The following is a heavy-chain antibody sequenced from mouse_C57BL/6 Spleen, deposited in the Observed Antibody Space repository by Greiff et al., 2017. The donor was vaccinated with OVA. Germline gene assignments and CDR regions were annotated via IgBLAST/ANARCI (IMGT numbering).Heavy chain of an antibody. D-gene: IGHD2-4*01. CDR1: GFTFSNYW. Sequence: EVQLQESGGGLVQPGGSMKLSCVASGFTFSNYWMNWVRQSPEKGLEWVAQIRLKSDNYATHYAESVKGRFTISRDDSKSSVYLQMNNLRAEDTGIYYCTGPYDYNGGYAMDYWGQGTSVTVSS. V-gene: IGHV6-3*01. J-gene: IGHJ4*01. CDR2: IRLKSDNYAT. CDR3: TGPYDYNGGYAMDY.